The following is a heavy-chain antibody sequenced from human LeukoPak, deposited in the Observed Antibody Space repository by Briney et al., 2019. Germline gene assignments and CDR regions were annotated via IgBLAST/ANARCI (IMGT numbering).Heavy chain of an antibody. Sequence: GGPLRLSCAASGFTFSSYIMNWVRQAPGKGLEWVSAISGSGGSTYYADSVKGRFTISRDNSKNTLYLQMNSLRAEDTAVYYCAKGYDFWSGYLDYWGQGTLVTVSS. CDR2: ISGSGGST. CDR3: AKGYDFWSGYLDY. J-gene: IGHJ4*02. CDR1: GFTFSSYI. V-gene: IGHV3-23*01. D-gene: IGHD3-3*01.